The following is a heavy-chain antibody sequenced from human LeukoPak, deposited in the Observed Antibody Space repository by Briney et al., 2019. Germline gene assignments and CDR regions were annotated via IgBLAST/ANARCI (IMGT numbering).Heavy chain of an antibody. CDR1: GGSFRGYY. CDR2: LNHSGRT. Sequence: SETLSLTCAVYGGSFRGYYWRWIRQPPGKGLEWFGELNHSGRTHYNPSLKSRVTISVDTSKNQFSLKLSSVTAADTAVYYCARGTPEYCSGGSCYYPPSFYYYMDVWGKGTTVTVSS. J-gene: IGHJ6*03. D-gene: IGHD2-15*01. V-gene: IGHV4-34*01. CDR3: ARGTPEYCSGGSCYYPPSFYYYMDV.